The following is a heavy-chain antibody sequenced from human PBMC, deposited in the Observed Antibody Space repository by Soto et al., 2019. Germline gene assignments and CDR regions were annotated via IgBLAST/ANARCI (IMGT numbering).Heavy chain of an antibody. V-gene: IGHV3-30*18. Sequence: QVQLVESGGGVVQPGRSLRLSCAASGFTFSSYGMHWVRQAPGKGLEWVAVISYDGSNKYYADSVKGRFTISRDNSKNTLYLQMNSLRAEDTAVYYCAKRYSSSGNWFDPWGQGTLVTVSS. CDR3: AKRYSSSGNWFDP. CDR2: ISYDGSNK. J-gene: IGHJ5*02. D-gene: IGHD6-6*01. CDR1: GFTFSSYG.